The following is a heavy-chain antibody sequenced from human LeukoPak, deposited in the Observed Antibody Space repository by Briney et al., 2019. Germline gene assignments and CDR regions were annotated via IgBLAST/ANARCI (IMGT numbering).Heavy chain of an antibody. CDR1: GYTFTSYG. CDR2: ISAYNGNT. V-gene: IGHV1-18*01. D-gene: IGHD6-6*01. CDR3: ASSSSSLGYYYYYMDV. J-gene: IGHJ6*03. Sequence: ASVKVSCKASGYTFTSYGISWVRQAPGQGLEWMGWISAYNGNTNYAQKLQGRVTMTTDTSTSTAYMELSSLRSEDTAVYYCASSSSSLGYYYYYMDVWGKGTTVTVSS.